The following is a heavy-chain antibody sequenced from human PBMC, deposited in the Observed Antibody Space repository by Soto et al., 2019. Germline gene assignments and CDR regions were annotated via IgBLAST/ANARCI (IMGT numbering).Heavy chain of an antibody. CDR1: GFTFSNTW. J-gene: IGHJ6*02. CDR2: INSDGTTT. V-gene: IGHV3-74*01. CDR3: ATDGSYAQQV. Sequence: PGGSLRLSCAASGFTFSNTWMHWVRQAPGKGLVWVSHINSDGTTTTYADSVKGRFTISRDNAKNTVHLQMNSLRAEDTAVYYCATDGSYAQQVWGQGTTVTVSS. D-gene: IGHD2-2*01.